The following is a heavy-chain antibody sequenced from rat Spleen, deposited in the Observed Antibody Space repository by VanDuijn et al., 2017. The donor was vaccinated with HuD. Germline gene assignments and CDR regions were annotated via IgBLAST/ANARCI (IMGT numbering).Heavy chain of an antibody. D-gene: IGHD1-11*01. V-gene: IGHV5-29*01. CDR3: ARRHYGYTDYFDY. CDR2: ISYDGSST. J-gene: IGHJ2*01. Sequence: EVQLVESDGGLVQPGRSLKLSCAASGFTLSDHYMAWVRQAPTKGLEWVATISYDGSSTYYRDSVKGRFTISRDNAKNSLYLQMDSLRSEDTATYYCARRHYGYTDYFDYWGQGVMVPVSS. CDR1: GFTLSDHY.